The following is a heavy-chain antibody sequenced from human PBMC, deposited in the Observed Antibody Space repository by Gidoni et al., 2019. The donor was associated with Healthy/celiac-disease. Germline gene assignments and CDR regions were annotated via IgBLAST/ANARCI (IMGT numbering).Heavy chain of an antibody. Sequence: EVQLVESGGGLVKPGGSLRLSCAASGFTFSSYSMNWVRQAPGKGLEWVSSISSSSSYIYYADSVKGRFTISRDNAKNSLYLQMNSLRAEDTAVYYCARNVHPTLGMDVWGQGTTVTVSS. CDR1: GFTFSSYS. CDR2: ISSSSSYI. V-gene: IGHV3-21*01. D-gene: IGHD1-1*01. J-gene: IGHJ6*02. CDR3: ARNVHPTLGMDV.